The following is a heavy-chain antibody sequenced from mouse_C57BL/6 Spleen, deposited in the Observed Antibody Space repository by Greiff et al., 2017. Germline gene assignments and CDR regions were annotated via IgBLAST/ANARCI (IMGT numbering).Heavy chain of an antibody. D-gene: IGHD2-14*01. Sequence: EVQLQQSGEGLVKPGGSLKLSCAASGFTFSSYAMSWVRQTPEKRLEWVAYISSGGDYIYYADTVKGRFTISRDNARNTLYLQMSSLKSEDTAMYYCTRDRGNYFDYWGQGTTLTVSS. V-gene: IGHV5-9-1*02. CDR1: GFTFSSYA. CDR3: TRDRGNYFDY. CDR2: ISSGGDYI. J-gene: IGHJ2*01.